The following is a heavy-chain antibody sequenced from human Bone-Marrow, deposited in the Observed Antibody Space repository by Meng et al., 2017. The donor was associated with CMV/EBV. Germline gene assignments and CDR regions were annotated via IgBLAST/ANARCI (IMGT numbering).Heavy chain of an antibody. D-gene: IGHD3-3*01. CDR1: EYTFTGYY. Sequence: ASVKVSCKASEYTFTGYYIHWVRQATGQGLEWMGWMNPNSGNTGYAQKFQGRVTITRNTSISTAYMELSSLRSEDTAVYYCARGGITIFGVVIMGSLDYWGQGTLVTVSS. CDR2: MNPNSGNT. J-gene: IGHJ4*02. V-gene: IGHV1-8*03. CDR3: ARGGITIFGVVIMGSLDY.